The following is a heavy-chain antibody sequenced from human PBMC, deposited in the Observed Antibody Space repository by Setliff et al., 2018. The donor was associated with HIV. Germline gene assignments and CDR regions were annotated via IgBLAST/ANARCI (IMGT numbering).Heavy chain of an antibody. CDR3: ARWGASGGRPDWHAFDM. Sequence: SETLSLTCAVYGGSFSNYYWSWIRQPPGKGLEWIGEINHSGSTNYNPSLKSRVTLSVDRSKNQFSLKLSSVSAADTAVYFCARWGASGGRPDWHAFDMWGQGTMVTVSS. CDR1: GGSFSNYY. D-gene: IGHD2-15*01. V-gene: IGHV4-34*01. J-gene: IGHJ3*02. CDR2: INHSGST.